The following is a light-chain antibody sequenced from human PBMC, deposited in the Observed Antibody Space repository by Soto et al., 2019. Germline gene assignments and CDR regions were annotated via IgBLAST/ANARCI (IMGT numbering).Light chain of an antibody. V-gene: IGLV2-14*01. CDR3: SSYTSTKIYV. CDR1: SSDVGGYKY. Sequence: QSALTQPASVSGSPGQSITISCTGASSDVGGYKYVSWYQQHPGKAPKLMIYAVSNRPSGVSSRFSGSTSGNTASLTISGLQAEDEADYYCSSYTSTKIYVFGSGTKLTVL. CDR2: AVS. J-gene: IGLJ1*01.